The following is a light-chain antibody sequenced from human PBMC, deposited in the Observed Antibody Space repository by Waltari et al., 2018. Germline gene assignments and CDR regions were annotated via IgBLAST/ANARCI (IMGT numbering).Light chain of an antibody. CDR3: CSYAGSSTYVL. CDR2: EAT. J-gene: IGLJ3*02. CDR1: SSKVGGSDL. V-gene: IGLV2-23*01. Sequence: QSALTKLASVSGSPGQSITISCTGTSSKVGGSDLVPWYQHHPGKAPKLIIYEATKRPSGVSDRFSASKSDNTASLTISGLQADDEANYYCCSYAGSSTYVLFGGGTRLTV.